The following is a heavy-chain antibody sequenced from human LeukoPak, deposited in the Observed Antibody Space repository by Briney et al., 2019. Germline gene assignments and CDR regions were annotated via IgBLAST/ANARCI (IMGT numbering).Heavy chain of an antibody. V-gene: IGHV1-2*02. CDR3: ARAAAGYCSGGSCYSGRFDP. Sequence: GASVKVSCKASGYTFTGYYMHWVRQAPGQGLEWVGGINPNSGGTNYAQKFQGRVTMTRDTSISTAYMELSRLRSDDPAVYYCARAAAGYCSGGSCYSGRFDPWGQGTLVTVSS. J-gene: IGHJ5*02. CDR1: GYTFTGYY. CDR2: INPNSGGT. D-gene: IGHD2-15*01.